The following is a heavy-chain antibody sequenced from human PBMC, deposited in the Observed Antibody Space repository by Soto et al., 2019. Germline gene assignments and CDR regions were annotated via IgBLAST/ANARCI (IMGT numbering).Heavy chain of an antibody. Sequence: SETLYLTCSVSGGSIGPVDNYWAWIRQAPGKGLEWIGSVYYVGSPFYNPSLKSRVTMSIDTTKNQFSLNLTSVTATDTAVYYCATIIIPRTPHTDLDPRGQGILGTVSS. CDR3: ATIIIPRTPHTDLDP. CDR2: VYYVGSP. CDR1: GGSIGPVDNY. J-gene: IGHJ5*02. V-gene: IGHV4-39*01. D-gene: IGHD2-15*01.